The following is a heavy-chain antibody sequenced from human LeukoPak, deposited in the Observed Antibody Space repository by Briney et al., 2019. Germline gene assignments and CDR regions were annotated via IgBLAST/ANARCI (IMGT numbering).Heavy chain of an antibody. V-gene: IGHV1-18*01. J-gene: IGHJ6*02. Sequence: VASVKVSCKASGYTFTSYGISWVRQAPGQGLEWMGWISAYNGNTNYAQKLQGRVTMTTDTSTSTAYMELRSLRSDDTAVYYCASPISTMVRGVIITSSYYGMDVWGQGTTVTVSS. CDR1: GYTFTSYG. CDR2: ISAYNGNT. D-gene: IGHD3-10*01. CDR3: ASPISTMVRGVIITSSYYGMDV.